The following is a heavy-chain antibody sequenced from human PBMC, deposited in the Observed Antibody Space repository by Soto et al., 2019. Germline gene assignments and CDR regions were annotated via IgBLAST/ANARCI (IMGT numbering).Heavy chain of an antibody. CDR3: TKGCYDLFYYFGMGF. V-gene: IGHV3-9*01. CDR2: ISSDGDTI. Sequence: EVQLIESGGGWVQPGTSLRVSCAASGFTFHEYAMHWVRQAPGKGLEGVAGISSDGDTIAYADSVQGRFTVFRDNAKNSLYLQMNSLRAEDTALYYCTKGCYDLFYYFGMGFWGQGTTVT. CDR1: GFTFHEYA. J-gene: IGHJ6*02. D-gene: IGHD5-12*01.